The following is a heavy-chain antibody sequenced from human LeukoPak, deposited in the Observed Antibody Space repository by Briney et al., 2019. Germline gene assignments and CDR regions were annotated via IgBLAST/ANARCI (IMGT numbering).Heavy chain of an antibody. CDR2: IKQDGSEK. D-gene: IGHD6-19*01. Sequence: GGSLRLSCAASGFTFSSYWMSWVRQAPGKGLEWVANIKQDGSEKYYVDSVKGRFTISRDNFKNTLYLQMNSLRAEDTAVYYCARGSSGWLQNWFDPWGQGTLVTVSS. J-gene: IGHJ5*02. CDR1: GFTFSSYW. V-gene: IGHV3-7*04. CDR3: ARGSSGWLQNWFDP.